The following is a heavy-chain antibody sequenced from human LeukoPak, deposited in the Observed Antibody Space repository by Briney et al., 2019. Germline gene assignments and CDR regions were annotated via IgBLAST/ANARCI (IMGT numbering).Heavy chain of an antibody. J-gene: IGHJ5*02. Sequence: GASVKVSCKASGYTFTSYDINWVRQATGQGLEWMGWMNPNSGNTGYAQKFQGRVTMTRNTSISTAYMELSSLRSEDTAVYYCARGGVNYYGSGSYYNARFFKWFDPWGQGTLVTVSS. CDR1: GYTFTSYD. V-gene: IGHV1-8*01. CDR3: ARGGVNYYGSGSYYNARFFKWFDP. CDR2: MNPNSGNT. D-gene: IGHD3-10*01.